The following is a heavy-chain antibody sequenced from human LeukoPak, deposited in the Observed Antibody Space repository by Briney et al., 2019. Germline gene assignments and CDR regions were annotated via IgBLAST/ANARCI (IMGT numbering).Heavy chain of an antibody. V-gene: IGHV4-4*07. CDR1: GGSITSNY. J-gene: IGHJ5*02. CDR2: IYNNGTT. D-gene: IGHD2-8*01. Sequence: SETLSLTCTVSGGSITSNYWNWIRQPAGKGLEWIGRIYNNGTTNYNPSLKSRVTMSMDTSKNEFSLKLSSVTAADTAVYFCARDPLYDINGNYFGTWGQGTLVSVSS. CDR3: ARDPLYDINGNYFGT.